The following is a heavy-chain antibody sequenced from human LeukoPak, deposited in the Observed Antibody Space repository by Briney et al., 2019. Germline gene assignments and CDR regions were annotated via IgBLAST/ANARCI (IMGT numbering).Heavy chain of an antibody. Sequence: TSETLSLTCTVSGYSISSGYYWGWIRQPPGKGLEWIGSIYHSGSTYYNPSLKSRVTISVDTSKNQFSLKLSSVTAADTAVYYCARDPLLLSNVRSHAFDIWGQGTMVTVSS. CDR2: IYHSGST. J-gene: IGHJ3*02. D-gene: IGHD3-3*01. CDR1: GYSISSGYY. V-gene: IGHV4-38-2*02. CDR3: ARDPLLLSNVRSHAFDI.